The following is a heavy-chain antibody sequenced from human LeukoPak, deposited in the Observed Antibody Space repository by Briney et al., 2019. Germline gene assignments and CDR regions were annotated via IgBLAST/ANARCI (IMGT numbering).Heavy chain of an antibody. D-gene: IGHD2-15*01. CDR3: AREERYCSGGSCYEY. V-gene: IGHV3-7*01. CDR2: IKQDGSEK. CDR1: RFTFSSYW. Sequence: GGSLRLSCAASRFTFSSYWMSWVRQAPGKGLEWVANIKQDGSEKYYVDSVKGRFTISRDNAKNSLYLQMNSLRAEDTAVYYCAREERYCSGGSCYEYWGQGTPVTVSS. J-gene: IGHJ4*02.